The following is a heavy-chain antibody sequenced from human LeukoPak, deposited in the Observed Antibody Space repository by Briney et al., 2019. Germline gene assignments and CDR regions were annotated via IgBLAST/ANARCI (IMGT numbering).Heavy chain of an antibody. J-gene: IGHJ4*02. CDR3: ARMVAAQGYFDY. CDR2: IYYSGST. V-gene: IGHV4-39*01. CDR1: GGSISSSSYY. D-gene: IGHD2-15*01. Sequence: PSETLSLTCTVSGGSISSSSYYWGWIRQPPGKGLEWIGSIYYSGSTYYNPSLKSRVTISVDTSKNQFSLKLSSVTAADTAVYYCARMVAAQGYFDYWGQGTPVTVSS.